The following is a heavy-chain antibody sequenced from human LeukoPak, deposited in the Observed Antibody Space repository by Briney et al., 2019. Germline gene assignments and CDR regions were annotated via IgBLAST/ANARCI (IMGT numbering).Heavy chain of an antibody. CDR1: GYTFTGYY. J-gene: IGHJ4*02. D-gene: IGHD2-2*01. V-gene: IGHV1-2*02. Sequence: GASVKVSCKASGYTFTGYYMHWVRQAPGRGFEWMGWINPNSGDTNYAQKFQGRVTMTRDTSISTAHMELSRLRSDDTAVYYCARANPLYCSSTTCPFDYWGQGTLVTVSS. CDR3: ARANPLYCSSTTCPFDY. CDR2: INPNSGDT.